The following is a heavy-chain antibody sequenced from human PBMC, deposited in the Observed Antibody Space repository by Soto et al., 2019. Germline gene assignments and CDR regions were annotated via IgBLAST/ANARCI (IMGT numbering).Heavy chain of an antibody. Sequence: SETLSLTCTVSGASISSGDHFWTWLRQPPGKGLEWIGYSYYSGSTYYNPSLKARVAISVDTSKNQFSLTLTSVTAADTAVYYCAREEALIVVPTGGIDYSFDSWGQGTLVTVSS. J-gene: IGHJ4*02. CDR1: GASISSGDHF. CDR2: SYYSGST. D-gene: IGHD3-22*01. V-gene: IGHV4-30-4*01. CDR3: AREEALIVVPTGGIDYSFDS.